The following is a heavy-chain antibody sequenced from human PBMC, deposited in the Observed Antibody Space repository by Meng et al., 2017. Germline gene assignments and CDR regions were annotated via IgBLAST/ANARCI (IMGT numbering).Heavy chain of an antibody. CDR2: IYTSGST. V-gene: IGHV4-61*02. Sequence: SETLSLTCTVSGGSISSGSYYWSWIRQPAGKGLEWIGRIYTSGSTNYNPSLKSRVTISVDTSKNQFSLKLSSVTAADTAVYYGAANERYYDPGSFHNWGQGTLVTVSS. J-gene: IGHJ4*02. CDR3: AANERYYDPGSFHN. D-gene: IGHD3-22*01. CDR1: GGSISSGSYY.